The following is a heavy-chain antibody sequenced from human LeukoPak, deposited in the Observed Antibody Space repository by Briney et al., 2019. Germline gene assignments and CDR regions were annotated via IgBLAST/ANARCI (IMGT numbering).Heavy chain of an antibody. Sequence: GESLKISCKGSGYSFTTYWIGWGRQMPGKGLEWMGIIYPGDSDTRYSPSFQGQVTISADKSISTAYLQWSSLKASYTAMYYCARHRTTVAPRPLDIWGQGTMVTVSS. CDR2: IYPGDSDT. V-gene: IGHV5-51*01. CDR3: ARHRTTVAPRPLDI. D-gene: IGHD4-23*01. CDR1: GYSFTTYW. J-gene: IGHJ3*02.